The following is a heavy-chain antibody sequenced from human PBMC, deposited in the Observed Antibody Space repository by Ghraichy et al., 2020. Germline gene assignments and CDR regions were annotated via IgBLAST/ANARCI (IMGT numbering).Heavy chain of an antibody. Sequence: LSLTCAASGFNFNNYALSWVRQAPGKGLEWVSGITGRGVATYYADSVKGRFTISKDSSTNTLYLRMNSLRVEDTAVYYCAKGDPQNYDILTGYYRNDYWGQGTLVTVSS. CDR3: AKGDPQNYDILTGYYRNDY. CDR2: ITGRGVAT. CDR1: GFNFNNYA. D-gene: IGHD3-9*01. V-gene: IGHV3-23*01. J-gene: IGHJ4*02.